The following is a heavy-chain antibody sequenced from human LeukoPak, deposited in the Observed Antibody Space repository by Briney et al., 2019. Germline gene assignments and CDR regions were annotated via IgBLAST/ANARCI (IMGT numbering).Heavy chain of an antibody. CDR1: GFTFSSYA. J-gene: IGHJ4*02. CDR2: ISYDGSNK. Sequence: PGGSLRLSCAASGFTFSSYAMHWVRQAPGKGLEWVAVISYDGSNKYYADSVKGRFTISRDNSKNTLYLQMNSLRAEDTAVYYCARDDNYYDSSGYCPDWGQGTLVTVSS. V-gene: IGHV3-30-3*01. D-gene: IGHD3-22*01. CDR3: ARDDNYYDSSGYCPD.